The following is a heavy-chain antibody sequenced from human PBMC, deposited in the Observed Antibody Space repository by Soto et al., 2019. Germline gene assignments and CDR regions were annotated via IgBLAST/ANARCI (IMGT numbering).Heavy chain of an antibody. V-gene: IGHV3-7*05. Sequence: PGGSLRLSCAASGFTFSNYWMSWVRQAPGKGLEWVANINQDGSVKYYVDSVKGRFTISRDSAQNTLDLQMHSLRVEDTAVYYCAKDRVTMVRGVTRSRWFDPWGQGTLVTVSS. J-gene: IGHJ5*02. CDR2: INQDGSVK. CDR3: AKDRVTMVRGVTRSRWFDP. CDR1: GFTFSNYW. D-gene: IGHD3-10*01.